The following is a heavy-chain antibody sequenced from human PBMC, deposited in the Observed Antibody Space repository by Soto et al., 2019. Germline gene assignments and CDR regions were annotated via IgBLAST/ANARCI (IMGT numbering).Heavy chain of an antibody. V-gene: IGHV1-2*02. Sequence: ASVKVSCKASGYTFTGHYMNWVRQAPGQGFEWVGWINPSSGGTNYAQRFEGRVTMTRDTSISTVYMELSGLTSDDTAMFYCARDDGQSRDVFDIWGQGSLVTVSS. CDR3: ARDDGQSRDVFDI. J-gene: IGHJ3*02. CDR2: INPSSGGT. CDR1: GYTFTGHY.